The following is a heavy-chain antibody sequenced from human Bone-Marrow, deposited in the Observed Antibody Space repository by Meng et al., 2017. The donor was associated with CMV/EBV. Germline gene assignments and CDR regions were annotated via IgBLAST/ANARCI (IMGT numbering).Heavy chain of an antibody. J-gene: IGHJ4*02. CDR3: ARLYEGWSGYSR. Sequence: SETLSLTCTVSGGSISSSSYYWGWIRQPPGKGLEWIGSIYYSGSTYYNPSLKSRVTISVDTSKNQFSLKLSSVTAADTAVYYWARLYEGWSGYSRWGQGTLVTVSS. CDR1: GGSISSSSYY. V-gene: IGHV4-39*01. D-gene: IGHD3-3*01. CDR2: IYYSGST.